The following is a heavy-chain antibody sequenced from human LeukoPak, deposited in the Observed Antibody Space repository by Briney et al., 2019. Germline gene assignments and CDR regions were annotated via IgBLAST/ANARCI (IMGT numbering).Heavy chain of an antibody. Sequence: PSETLSLTCAVYGGSFSGYYWSWIRQPPGKRLEWIGEINHSGSTNYNPSLKSRVTISVDTSKNQFSLKLSSVTAADTAVYYCARSFCSSTSCYVGNYFDYWGQGTLVTVSS. J-gene: IGHJ4*02. CDR3: ARSFCSSTSCYVGNYFDY. CDR2: INHSGST. V-gene: IGHV4-34*01. CDR1: GGSFSGYY. D-gene: IGHD2-2*01.